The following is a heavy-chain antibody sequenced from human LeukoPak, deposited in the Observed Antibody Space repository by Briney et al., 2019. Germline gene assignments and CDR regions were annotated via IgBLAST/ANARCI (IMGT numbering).Heavy chain of an antibody. V-gene: IGHV3-23*01. CDR2: LSGCGGSK. Sequence: GGSLRLSCAASGFTFTTYAMNWVRQAPGKGLESVTVLSGCGGSKYYADSVKGRFTISRDNSKNTLYLEVNSLRAEDTAVYYCATAFYFDSSGPYWYFDLWGRGTLVTVSS. CDR1: GFTFTTYA. CDR3: ATAFYFDSSGPYWYFDL. J-gene: IGHJ2*01. D-gene: IGHD3-22*01.